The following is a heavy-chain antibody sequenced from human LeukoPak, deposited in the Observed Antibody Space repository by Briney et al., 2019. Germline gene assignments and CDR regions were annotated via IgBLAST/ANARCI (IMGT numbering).Heavy chain of an antibody. V-gene: IGHV4-31*03. CDR1: GGYISSGGYY. CDR2: IYYSGST. J-gene: IGHJ4*02. D-gene: IGHD4-11*01. CDR3: ARVGMGETTVTTSGY. Sequence: PSQTLSLTCTVSGGYISSGGYYWSWIRQHPGKGLEWIGYIYYSGSTYYNPSLKSRVTISVDTSKNQFSLKLSSVTVADTAVYYCARVGMGETTVTTSGYWGQGTLVTVSS.